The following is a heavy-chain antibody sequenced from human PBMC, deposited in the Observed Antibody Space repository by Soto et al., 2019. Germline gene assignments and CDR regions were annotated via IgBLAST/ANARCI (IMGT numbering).Heavy chain of an antibody. Sequence: SETLSLTCAVAGGSISSGGYSWSWIRQPPGKGLEWIGYIYHSGSTYYNPSLKSRVTISVDRSKNQFSLKLSSVTAADTAVYYCASGDYYDSSGSKFDYWGQGTLVTVSS. V-gene: IGHV4-30-2*01. D-gene: IGHD3-22*01. CDR3: ASGDYYDSSGSKFDY. CDR2: IYHSGST. CDR1: GGSISSGGYS. J-gene: IGHJ4*02.